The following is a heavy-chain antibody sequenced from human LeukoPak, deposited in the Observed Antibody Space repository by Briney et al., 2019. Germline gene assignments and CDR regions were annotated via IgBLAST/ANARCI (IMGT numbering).Heavy chain of an antibody. V-gene: IGHV3-74*01. CDR2: INPDGSWT. J-gene: IGHJ5*02. Sequence: GGSLRLSCAASGFTVSSNYMSWVRQAPGKGLEWVSCINPDGSWTLHADSVKGRFAISRDYARNALYLQMNSLGVEDTAMYYCARYEQRPGVTASDPWSQGTLVTVSS. D-gene: IGHD2-21*02. CDR1: GFTVSSNY. CDR3: ARYEQRPGVTASDP.